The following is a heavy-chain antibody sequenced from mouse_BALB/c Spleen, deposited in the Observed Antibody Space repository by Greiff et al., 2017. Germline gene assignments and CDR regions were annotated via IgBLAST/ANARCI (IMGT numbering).Heavy chain of an antibody. CDR2: INSNGGST. CDR1: GFTFSSYY. D-gene: IGHD2-4*01. J-gene: IGHJ3*01. V-gene: IGHV5-6-2*01. Sequence: DVMLVESGGGLVKLGGSLKLSCAASGFTFSSYYMSWVRQTPEKRLELVAAINSNGGSTYYPDTVKGRFTISRDNAKNTLYLQMSSLKSEDTALYYCARQGITTGFAYWGQGTLVTVAA. CDR3: ARQGITTGFAY.